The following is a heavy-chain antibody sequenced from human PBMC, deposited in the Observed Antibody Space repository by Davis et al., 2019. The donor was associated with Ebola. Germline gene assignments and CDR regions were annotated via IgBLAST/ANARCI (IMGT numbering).Heavy chain of an antibody. CDR1: GFTFSSYS. Sequence: PGGSLRLSCAASGFTFSSYSMNWVRQAPGKGLEWVSSISSSSSYIYYADSVKGRFTISRDNAKNSLYLQMNSLRAEDTAVYYCARDPPPLVDSSGYNQWGQGTLVTVSS. CDR2: ISSSSSYI. V-gene: IGHV3-21*01. D-gene: IGHD3-22*01. J-gene: IGHJ4*02. CDR3: ARDPPPLVDSSGYNQ.